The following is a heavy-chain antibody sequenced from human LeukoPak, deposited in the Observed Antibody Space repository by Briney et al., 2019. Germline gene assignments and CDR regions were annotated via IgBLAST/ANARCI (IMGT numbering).Heavy chain of an antibody. Sequence: SETLSLTCAVSGGSISSGGYSWSWIRQPPGKGLEWIGEINHSGSTNYNPSLKSRVTISVDTSKNQFSLKLSSVTAADTAVYYCARLAGYSGYDEPFDYWGQGTLVTVSS. CDR2: INHSGST. CDR1: GGSISSGGYS. D-gene: IGHD5-12*01. V-gene: IGHV4-30-2*01. J-gene: IGHJ4*02. CDR3: ARLAGYSGYDEPFDY.